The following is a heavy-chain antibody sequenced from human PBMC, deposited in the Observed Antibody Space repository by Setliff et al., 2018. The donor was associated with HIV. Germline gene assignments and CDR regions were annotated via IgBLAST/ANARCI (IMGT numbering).Heavy chain of an antibody. CDR3: ARAEAVAGKSYMDV. V-gene: IGHV3-7*01. D-gene: IGHD6-19*01. CDR1: GFNFRDSW. CDR2: IKRDGSEK. Sequence: GGSLRLSCSTSGFNFRDSWMSWLRLAPGKGLEWVANIKRDGSEKHHADSVKGRFTISRDNSKNTLYLQMNSLRAEDTAVYYCARAEAVAGKSYMDVWGKGTTVTVSS. J-gene: IGHJ6*03.